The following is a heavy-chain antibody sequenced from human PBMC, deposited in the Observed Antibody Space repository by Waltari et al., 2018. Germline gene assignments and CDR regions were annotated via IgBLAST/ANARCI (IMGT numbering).Heavy chain of an antibody. J-gene: IGHJ3*01. V-gene: IGHV4-39*01. Sequence: HLQLQESGPGLLTPSETLSLTCSVPDVSIPSHRHYWVWIRQPPGQGLEWIGILSYSGATYSSPSRKSRVTISGDTSKNQLSLILGSVTAADTAVYYCATYIGASIGTAAFDVWGQGTMVTVSA. CDR1: DVSIPSHRHY. CDR2: LSYSGAT. CDR3: ATYIGASIGTAAFDV. D-gene: IGHD5-12*01.